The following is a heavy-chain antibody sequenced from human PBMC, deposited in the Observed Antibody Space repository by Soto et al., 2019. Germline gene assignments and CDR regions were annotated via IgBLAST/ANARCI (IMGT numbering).Heavy chain of an antibody. CDR3: AREESLAYYDSSGYSYYFDY. CDR1: GGSISSYY. D-gene: IGHD3-22*01. Sequence: SETLSLTCSVSGGSISSYYWSWIRQPAGKGRGWRGRIYTSGSTNYNPSLKSRVTMSLDTSKNQFSLKLSSVTAADPAVYYCAREESLAYYDSSGYSYYFDYWGQGTLVTVSS. V-gene: IGHV4-4*07. CDR2: IYTSGST. J-gene: IGHJ4*02.